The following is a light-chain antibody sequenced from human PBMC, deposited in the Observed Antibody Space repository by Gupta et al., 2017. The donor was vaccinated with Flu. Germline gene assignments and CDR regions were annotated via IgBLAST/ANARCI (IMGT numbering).Light chain of an antibody. J-gene: IGKJ2*02. CDR2: DAS. CDR3: QQRSDWAGT. Sequence: PATLSLSPGDRATLSCRASQNLGTYLAWYQQKPGQAPRLLIFDASNRAAGIPTRFSGSGSGTDFTLTISSLEPGDFAVYYCQQRSDWAGTFGQGTTLEI. CDR1: QNLGTY. V-gene: IGKV3-11*01.